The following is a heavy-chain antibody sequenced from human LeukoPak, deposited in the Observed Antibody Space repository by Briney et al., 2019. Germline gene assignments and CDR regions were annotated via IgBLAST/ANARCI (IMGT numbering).Heavy chain of an antibody. J-gene: IGHJ6*03. CDR2: IYPGDSDT. CDR1: GYSFTSYW. D-gene: IGHD1-7*01. CDR3: ARAGIRITGTTGYYYMDV. V-gene: IGHV5-51*01. Sequence: GESLKISCKGSGYSFTSYWIGWVRQMPGKGLEWMGIIYPGDSDTRYSPSFQGQVTISADKSISTAYLQWSSLKASDTAMYYCARAGIRITGTTGYYYMDVWGKGTTVTVSS.